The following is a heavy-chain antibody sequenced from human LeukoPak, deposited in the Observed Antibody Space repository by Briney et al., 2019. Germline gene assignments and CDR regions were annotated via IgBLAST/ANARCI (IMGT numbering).Heavy chain of an antibody. CDR3: ARGLLPENYDAFDI. CDR2: IRYDGSNK. J-gene: IGHJ3*02. CDR1: EFTFSNYG. V-gene: IGHV3-30*02. D-gene: IGHD2-15*01. Sequence: GGSLRLSCAASEFTFSNYGMHWVRQAPGKGLEWLAFIRYDGSNKYYADSVKGRFTISRDNSKNTLYLQMNSLRAEDTAVYYCARGLLPENYDAFDIWGQGTMVTVSS.